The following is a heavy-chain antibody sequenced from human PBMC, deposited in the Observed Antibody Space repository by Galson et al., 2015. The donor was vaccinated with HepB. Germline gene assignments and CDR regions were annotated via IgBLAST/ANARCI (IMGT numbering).Heavy chain of an antibody. J-gene: IGHJ4*02. CDR3: STGHSSVWSFDF. CDR1: GYNFTNG. V-gene: IGHV1-18*01. CDR2: ISGDSGNT. Sequence: SVKVSCKASGYNFTNGMSWVRQAPGQGLECMGWISGDSGNTRYAEKFQGRVTTTTDTSTNTAYMDLRSLTSDDTAIYYCSTGHSSVWSFDFWGQGTLVTVSS. D-gene: IGHD6-19*01.